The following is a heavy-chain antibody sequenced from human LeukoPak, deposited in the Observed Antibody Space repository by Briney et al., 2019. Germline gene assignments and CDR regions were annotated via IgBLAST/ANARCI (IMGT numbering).Heavy chain of an antibody. D-gene: IGHD3-3*01. CDR1: GYTFTSYD. V-gene: IGHV1-8*01. Sequence: ASVKVSCKASGYTFTSYDINWVRQATGQGLEWMGWMNPNSGNTGYAQKFQGRVTMTRNTSISTAYMELSSLRSEDTAVYYCARGPELRFLEWFQKYYYYGMDVWGQGTTVTVSS. CDR3: ARGPELRFLEWFQKYYYYGMDV. J-gene: IGHJ6*02. CDR2: MNPNSGNT.